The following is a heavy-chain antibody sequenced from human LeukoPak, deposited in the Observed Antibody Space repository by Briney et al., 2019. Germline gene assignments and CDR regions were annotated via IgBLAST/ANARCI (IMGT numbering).Heavy chain of an antibody. J-gene: IGHJ6*03. Sequence: ASVKVSCKASGYTFTGYYVHWVRQAPGQGLEWMGWINPNTGGTNYAQKFQGRVTMTRDTSISTAYMELSRLRSDDTAVYYCARESPYCSGGSCYSHYMDVWGKGTTVTVSS. D-gene: IGHD2-15*01. V-gene: IGHV1-2*02. CDR3: ARESPYCSGGSCYSHYMDV. CDR1: GYTFTGYY. CDR2: INPNTGGT.